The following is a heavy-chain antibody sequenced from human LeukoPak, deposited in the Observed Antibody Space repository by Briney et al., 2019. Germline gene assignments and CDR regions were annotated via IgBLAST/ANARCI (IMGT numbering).Heavy chain of an antibody. D-gene: IGHD4-23*01. CDR1: GYTFTSYY. Sequence: ASVKVSCKASGYTFTSYYMHWVRQAPGQGLEWMGIISPSGGSTSYAQKFQGRVTVTRDMSTSTVYMELSSLRSEDTAVYYCARDNSVEDTAWWFDPWGQGTLVTVSS. CDR3: ARDNSVEDTAWWFDP. CDR2: ISPSGGST. V-gene: IGHV1-46*01. J-gene: IGHJ5*02.